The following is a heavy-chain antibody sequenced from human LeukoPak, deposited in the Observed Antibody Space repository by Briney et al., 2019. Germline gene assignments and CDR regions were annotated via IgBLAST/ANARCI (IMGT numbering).Heavy chain of an antibody. CDR1: GFTFSSYG. CDR2: ISYDGSNK. D-gene: IGHD2-15*01. V-gene: IGHV3-30*18. CDR3: AKGLGYCSGGSCST. J-gene: IGHJ5*02. Sequence: GGSLRLSCAASGFTFSSYGMHWVRQAPGKGLEWVAVISYDGSNKYYADSVKGRFTISRDNSKNTLYLQMNSLRAEDTAAYYCAKGLGYCSGGSCSTWGQGTLVTVSS.